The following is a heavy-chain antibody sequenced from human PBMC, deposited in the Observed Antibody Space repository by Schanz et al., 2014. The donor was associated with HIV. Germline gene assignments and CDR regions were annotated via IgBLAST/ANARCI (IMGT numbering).Heavy chain of an antibody. Sequence: EVQLLESGGGLVQPGRSLRLSCAASGFTFDDYAMHWVRQAPGKGLEWVSGISWNSGSIGYADSVKGRFTISRDNAKNSLYLQMNSLRAEDTALYYCTKDMGRVYYDSSGFSATFDYWGQGTLVTVSS. CDR3: TKDMGRVYYDSSGFSATFDY. J-gene: IGHJ4*02. D-gene: IGHD3-22*01. CDR2: ISWNSGSI. V-gene: IGHV3-9*01. CDR1: GFTFDDYA.